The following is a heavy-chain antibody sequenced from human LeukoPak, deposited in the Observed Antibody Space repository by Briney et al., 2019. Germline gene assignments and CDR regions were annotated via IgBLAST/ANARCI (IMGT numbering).Heavy chain of an antibody. CDR3: ARERLFTIFGVVTEYYMDV. V-gene: IGHV4-4*09. Sequence: SETLSLTCTVSGGSISSYYWSWIRQPPGKGLEWIGYIYTSGSTNYNPSLKSRVTISVDTSKNQFSLKLSSVTAADTAVYYCARERLFTIFGVVTEYYMDVWGKGTTVTVSS. CDR1: GGSISSYY. D-gene: IGHD3-3*01. CDR2: IYTSGST. J-gene: IGHJ6*03.